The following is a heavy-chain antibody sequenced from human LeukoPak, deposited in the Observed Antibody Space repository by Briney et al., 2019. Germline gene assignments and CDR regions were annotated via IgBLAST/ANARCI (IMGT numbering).Heavy chain of an antibody. J-gene: IGHJ4*02. CDR1: GFTLSHFM. CDR3: ARDNKFVLDY. V-gene: IGHV3-7*01. Sequence: GGSLRLSCAVSGFTLSHFMMIWVRQAPGEGLEWVANMWSDGGAAFYADSAKGRFTISRDNAKNSLCLQMSSLRAEDTAVYFCARDNKFVLDYWGQGTLVTVSS. CDR2: MWSDGGAA. D-gene: IGHD2/OR15-2a*01.